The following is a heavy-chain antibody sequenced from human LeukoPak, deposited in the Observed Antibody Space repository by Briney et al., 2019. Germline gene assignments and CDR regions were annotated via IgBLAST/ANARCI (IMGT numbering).Heavy chain of an antibody. J-gene: IGHJ4*02. CDR3: ARRGGSTGWGDFDY. D-gene: IGHD6-19*01. V-gene: IGHV3-23*01. CDR1: GFTLSSYT. Sequence: PGGSLRLSCAASGFTLSSYTMNWVRQAPGKGLEWVSSIRSSGSDTFHADSVKGRFSISADNSKNMVYLQMNSLTGEDTAVYYCARRGGSTGWGDFDYWGQETLVTVSS. CDR2: IRSSGSDT.